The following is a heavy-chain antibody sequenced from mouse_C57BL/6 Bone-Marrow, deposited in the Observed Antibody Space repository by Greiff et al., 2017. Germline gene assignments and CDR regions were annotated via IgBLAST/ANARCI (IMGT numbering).Heavy chain of an antibody. CDR3: TRGDYAWFAY. CDR1: GFTFSSYA. Sequence: EVKLMESGAGLVKPGGSLKLTCAASGFTFSSYAMSWVRQTPEKRLEWVAYISSGGDYIYYADTVKGRFTISRDNARNTLYLQMSSLKSEDTAMYYCTRGDYAWFAYWGQGTLVTVSA. D-gene: IGHD2-4*01. CDR2: ISSGGDYI. J-gene: IGHJ3*01. V-gene: IGHV5-9-1*02.